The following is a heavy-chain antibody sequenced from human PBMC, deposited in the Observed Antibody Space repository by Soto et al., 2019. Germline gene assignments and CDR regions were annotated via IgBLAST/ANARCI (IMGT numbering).Heavy chain of an antibody. V-gene: IGHV3-23*01. D-gene: IGHD3-22*01. CDR2: ISGSGGST. Sequence: PGGSLRLSCVVSVFTFDDYAMHWVRQAPGKGLEWVSAISGSGGSTYYADSVKGRFTISRDNSKNTLYLQMNSLRAEDTAVYYCAKVKYYYDSSGYFHWGQGTLVTVSS. CDR1: VFTFDDYA. J-gene: IGHJ4*02. CDR3: AKVKYYYDSSGYFH.